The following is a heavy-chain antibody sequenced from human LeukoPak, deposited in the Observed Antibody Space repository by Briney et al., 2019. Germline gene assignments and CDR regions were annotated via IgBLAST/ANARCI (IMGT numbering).Heavy chain of an antibody. D-gene: IGHD6-19*01. CDR2: ISYDGSNK. V-gene: IGHV3-30*18. J-gene: IGHJ4*02. CDR1: GFTLSSYG. Sequence: GGSLRLSCAASGFTLSSYGMHWVRQAPGKGLEWVAVISYDGSNKYYADSVKGRFTISRDNSKNTLYLQMNSLRAEDTAVYYCAKNGYSSGWYQLDYWGQGTLVTVSS. CDR3: AKNGYSSGWYQLDY.